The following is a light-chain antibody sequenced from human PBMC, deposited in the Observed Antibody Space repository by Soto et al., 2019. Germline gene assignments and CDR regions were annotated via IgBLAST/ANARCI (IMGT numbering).Light chain of an antibody. V-gene: IGKV3-15*01. Sequence: EIVLTQSPATLSVSPGERATLSCRASQSVINNLAWYQQKPGQGPRLLIFGASTRATDIPARFSGSGSGTEFTLTISSLQSEDSAVYYCQQYIHWPPLTFGGGTKVEIK. CDR1: QSVINN. CDR2: GAS. CDR3: QQYIHWPPLT. J-gene: IGKJ4*01.